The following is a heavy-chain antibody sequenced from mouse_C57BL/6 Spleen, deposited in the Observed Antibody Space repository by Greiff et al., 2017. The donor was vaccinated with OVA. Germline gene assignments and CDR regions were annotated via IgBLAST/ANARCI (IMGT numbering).Heavy chain of an antibody. Sequence: EVMLVESGGGLVQPGGSLSLSCAASGFTFTDYYMSWVRQPPGKALEWLGFIRNKANGYTTEYSASVKGRFTISRDNSQSILYLQMNALRAEDSATYYCARRGMVTTKMGYYAMDYWGQGTSVTVSS. CDR3: ARRGMVTTKMGYYAMDY. J-gene: IGHJ4*01. V-gene: IGHV7-3*01. D-gene: IGHD2-2*01. CDR1: GFTFTDYY. CDR2: IRNKANGYTT.